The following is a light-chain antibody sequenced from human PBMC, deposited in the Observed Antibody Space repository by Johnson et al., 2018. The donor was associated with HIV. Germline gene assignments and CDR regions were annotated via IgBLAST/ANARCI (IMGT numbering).Light chain of an antibody. V-gene: IGLV1-51*01. CDR1: SSNIGNNY. CDR3: GTWDSSLNV. Sequence: SVLTQPPSVSAAPGQKVTISCSGSSSNIGNNYVSWYQQLPGTAPKLLIYDNNKRPSGIPDRFSGSKSGTSATLGITGLQTGDEADYYCGTWDSSLNVFGTETKVTVL. CDR2: DNN. J-gene: IGLJ1*01.